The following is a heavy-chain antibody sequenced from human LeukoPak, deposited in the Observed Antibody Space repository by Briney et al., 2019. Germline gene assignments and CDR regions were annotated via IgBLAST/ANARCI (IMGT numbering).Heavy chain of an antibody. J-gene: IGHJ3*02. CDR3: ARDAEYSTGAFDI. Sequence: GRSLRLSCTASGFTFGDYAMSGVRQAPGKGLEWVSSISSSSSYIYYADSVKGRFTISRDNAKNSLYLQMNSLRAEDTAVYYCARDAEYSTGAFDIWGQGTMVTVSS. CDR1: GFTFGDYA. CDR2: ISSSSSYI. V-gene: IGHV3-21*01. D-gene: IGHD6-25*01.